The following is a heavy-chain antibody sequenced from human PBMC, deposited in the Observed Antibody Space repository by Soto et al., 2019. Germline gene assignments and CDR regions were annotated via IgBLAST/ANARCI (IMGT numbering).Heavy chain of an antibody. CDR2: ISSSSSTI. Sequence: SGGSLRLSCAASGFTFSSYSMNWVRQAPGKWLEWVSYISSSSSTIYYADSVKGRFTISRDNAKNSLYLQMNSLRDEDTAVYYCARDRTGTGTDCYYYYGMDVWGQGXTVTVYS. D-gene: IGHD1-1*01. CDR1: GFTFSSYS. CDR3: ARDRTGTGTDCYYYYGMDV. V-gene: IGHV3-48*02. J-gene: IGHJ6*02.